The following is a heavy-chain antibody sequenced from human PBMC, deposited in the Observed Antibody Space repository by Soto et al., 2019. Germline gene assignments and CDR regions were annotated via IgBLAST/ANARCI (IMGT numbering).Heavy chain of an antibody. CDR1: GFTFSDYY. J-gene: IGHJ4*02. CDR2: IRSSTTYT. Sequence: GGSLRLSCAASGFTFSDYYMSWIRQAPGKGLEWVSYIRSSTTYTKYADSVKGRFTISEDTAKNSLYLQMNSLRAEDTAVYYCARVHMVRGVPATYFDYWGQGTLVTVSS. V-gene: IGHV3-11*05. CDR3: ARVHMVRGVPATYFDY. D-gene: IGHD3-10*01.